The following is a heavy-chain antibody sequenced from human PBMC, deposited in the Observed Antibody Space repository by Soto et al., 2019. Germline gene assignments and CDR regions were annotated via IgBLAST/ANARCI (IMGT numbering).Heavy chain of an antibody. Sequence: EVQLVESGGGLVQPGGSLRLSCAASGFTFSSYSMNWVRQAPGKGLEWVSYISSSSSTIYYADSVKGRFTISRDNAKNSLYLQMNILRDEDRAVYYCAYGPVFWFDPWGQGTLVTVSS. CDR1: GFTFSSYS. V-gene: IGHV3-48*02. J-gene: IGHJ5*02. D-gene: IGHD3-10*01. CDR3: AYGPVFWFDP. CDR2: ISSSSSTI.